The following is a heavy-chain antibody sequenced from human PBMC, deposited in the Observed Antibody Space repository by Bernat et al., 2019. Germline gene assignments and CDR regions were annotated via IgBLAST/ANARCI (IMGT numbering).Heavy chain of an antibody. CDR2: TTSEGTNK. J-gene: IGHJ3*02. CDR3: SRTAFVFDDVFDI. D-gene: IGHD3-16*01. V-gene: IGHV3-74*01. CDR1: GFSLSSYW. Sequence: EVKVVESGGGLVQPGGSLRLSCEASGFSLSSYWMHWVRQAPGERRVWVSRTTSEGTNKIYADSVKGRFTISRDNAKNTLYLQMNSLRAEDTAVYYCSRTAFVFDDVFDIWGQGTKVNVSS.